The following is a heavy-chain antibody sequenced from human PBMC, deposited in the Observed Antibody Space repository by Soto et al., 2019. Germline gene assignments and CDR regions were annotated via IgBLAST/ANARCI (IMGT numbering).Heavy chain of an antibody. CDR3: ASYDATGHKY. CDR2: ISYIGKA. J-gene: IGHJ4*02. CDR1: GASSNSGYYY. Sequence: PSETLSLTCSVPGASSNSGYYYWSWIRQSPVKGLEWIGYISYIGKAYYNPSLESRLTISVDASNDQFSLKLTSVTAADTATYFCASYDATGHKYWGPGALVTVSS. V-gene: IGHV4-30-4*01. D-gene: IGHD2-15*01.